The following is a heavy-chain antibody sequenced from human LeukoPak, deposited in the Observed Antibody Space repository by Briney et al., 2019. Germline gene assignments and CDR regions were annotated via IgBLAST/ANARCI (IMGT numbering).Heavy chain of an antibody. CDR1: GFTISTYW. Sequence: GGSLRLSCAASGFTISTYWMNWVRQAPGKGLEWVSYISSSGSTIYYADSVKGRFTISRDNAKNSLYLQMNSLRAEDTAVYYCAREADYYDILTGRDAFDIWGQGTMVTVSS. D-gene: IGHD3-9*01. CDR2: ISSSGSTI. V-gene: IGHV3-48*04. CDR3: AREADYYDILTGRDAFDI. J-gene: IGHJ3*02.